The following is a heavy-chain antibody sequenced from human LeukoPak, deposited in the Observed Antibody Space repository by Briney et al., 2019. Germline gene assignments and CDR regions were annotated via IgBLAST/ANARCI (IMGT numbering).Heavy chain of an antibody. Sequence: ASVKVSCKASGYTFTGYYMQWVRQAPGQGLEWMGWINPNSGGTNYAQSFQGRVTMTRDTSISTAYMELSSLISDDTAVYYCARSFTSSLGFDPWGQGTLVTVSS. CDR2: INPNSGGT. J-gene: IGHJ5*02. CDR3: ARSFTSSLGFDP. V-gene: IGHV1-2*02. CDR1: GYTFTGYY. D-gene: IGHD2-2*01.